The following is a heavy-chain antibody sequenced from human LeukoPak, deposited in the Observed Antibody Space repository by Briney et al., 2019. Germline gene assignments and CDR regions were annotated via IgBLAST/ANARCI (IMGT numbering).Heavy chain of an antibody. D-gene: IGHD3-3*01. J-gene: IGHJ4*02. Sequence: PSETLSLTCAVSGGSISSGGYSWSWIRQPPGKGLEWIGYIYHSGSTYYNPSLKSRVTTSVDTSKNQFSLKLSSVTAADTAVYYCARGLVGFLGTPPRTLDYWGQGTLVTVSS. CDR1: GGSISSGGYS. V-gene: IGHV4-30-2*01. CDR2: IYHSGST. CDR3: ARGLVGFLGTPPRTLDY.